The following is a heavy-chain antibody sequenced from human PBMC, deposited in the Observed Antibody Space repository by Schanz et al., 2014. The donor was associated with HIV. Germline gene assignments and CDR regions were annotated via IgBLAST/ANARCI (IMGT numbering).Heavy chain of an antibody. CDR2: INSNEGTT. J-gene: IGHJ6*02. Sequence: EQLVESGGGVVQPGRSLRLSCAASGFTFTDYAMHWVRQAPGKGLVWVSRINSNEGTTDYADSVKGRFTISRDNAKNTLYLQMNSLRAEDTAVYYCVRLMSSDYDFYHYGMDVWGQGTTVIVSS. V-gene: IGHV3-74*02. D-gene: IGHD4-17*01. CDR3: VRLMSSDYDFYHYGMDV. CDR1: GFTFTDYA.